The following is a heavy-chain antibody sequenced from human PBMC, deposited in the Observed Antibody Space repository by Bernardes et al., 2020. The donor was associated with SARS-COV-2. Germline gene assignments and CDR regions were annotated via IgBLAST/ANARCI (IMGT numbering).Heavy chain of an antibody. CDR3: ARWFGMITRAWFDP. Sequence: SGPTLVKATQTLTLTCTFPGFSLSTSGLGVGWIRQPPGKALEWLAPIYWDDDKRYSPSLKSRLIITKDTSKNQVVLTMTNMDPVDTATYYCARWFGMITRAWFDPWGQGTLVTVSS. D-gene: IGHD3-16*01. V-gene: IGHV2-5*02. CDR1: GFSLSTSGLG. J-gene: IGHJ5*02. CDR2: IYWDDDK.